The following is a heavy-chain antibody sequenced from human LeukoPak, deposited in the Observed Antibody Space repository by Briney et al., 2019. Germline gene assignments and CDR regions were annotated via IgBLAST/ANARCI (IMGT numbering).Heavy chain of an antibody. CDR2: IYTDGTT. J-gene: IGHJ5*02. CDR1: GDSISSYY. Sequence: PSDTLSLTCTVSGDSISSYYWVWIRQPAGKGLEWIGRIYTDGTTKYNPSLESRVTISLDMSKNQFSLNLYSVTAADTAIYYCARVRSNWFDPWGQGTLVTVSS. V-gene: IGHV4-4*07. CDR3: ARVRSNWFDP.